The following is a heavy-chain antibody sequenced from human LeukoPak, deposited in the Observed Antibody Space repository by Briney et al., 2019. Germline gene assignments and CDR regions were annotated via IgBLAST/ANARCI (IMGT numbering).Heavy chain of an antibody. Sequence: SETLSLTCTVSGGSISSYYWSWIRQPPGKGLEWIGYIYYSGSTKYNPYLKSRVTISIDTSKDQFSLKLSSVTAADTALYYCARGAGAYYYLWGQGTMVTVSS. J-gene: IGHJ3*01. D-gene: IGHD3-22*01. V-gene: IGHV4-59*01. CDR3: ARGAGAYYYL. CDR1: GGSISSYY. CDR2: IYYSGST.